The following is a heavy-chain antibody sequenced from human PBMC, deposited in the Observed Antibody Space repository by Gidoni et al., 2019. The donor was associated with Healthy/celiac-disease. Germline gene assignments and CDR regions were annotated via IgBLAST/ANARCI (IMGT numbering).Heavy chain of an antibody. CDR2: INHSGSP. CDR3: ARGKGPRRRNDFWSGTTKNWFDP. J-gene: IGHJ5*02. Sequence: QVQLQQWGAGLLKPSETLSLTCAVYGGSFSGYYWTWIRQPPGNGLEWIGEINHSGSPNYNPSLKSRVTISVDTSKNQFSLKLSSVTAADTAVYYCARGKGPRRRNDFWSGTTKNWFDPWGQGTLVTVSS. CDR1: GGSFSGYY. D-gene: IGHD3-3*01. V-gene: IGHV4-34*01.